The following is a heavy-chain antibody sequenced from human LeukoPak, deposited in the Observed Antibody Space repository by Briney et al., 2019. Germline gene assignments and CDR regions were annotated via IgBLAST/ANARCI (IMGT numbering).Heavy chain of an antibody. D-gene: IGHD4-23*01. J-gene: IGHJ5*02. CDR1: GYTFTDYY. CDR3: ARGLGGKVRRNWFDP. V-gene: IGHV1-8*02. CDR2: MNPNSGNT. Sequence: ASVKVSCKTSGYTFTDYYIHWVRQAPGQGLEWMGWMNPNSGNTGYAQKFQGRVTMTRNTSISTAYMELSSLRSEDTAVYYCARGLGGKVRRNWFDPWGQGTLVTVSS.